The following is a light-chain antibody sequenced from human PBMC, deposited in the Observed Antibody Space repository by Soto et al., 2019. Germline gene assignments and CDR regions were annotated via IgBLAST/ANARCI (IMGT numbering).Light chain of an antibody. CDR1: QSIGVW. CDR3: QQYINYFRT. J-gene: IGKJ1*01. V-gene: IGKV1-5*03. CDR2: KTS. Sequence: DIQMTQSHSTLSASVGDRVTITCRASQSIGVWLAWYQQKPGTAPKLLIYKTSTLDSGVPLRFSGTGSVTELTLTISSLQPDELATYCCQQYINYFRTFGQGTKVEIK.